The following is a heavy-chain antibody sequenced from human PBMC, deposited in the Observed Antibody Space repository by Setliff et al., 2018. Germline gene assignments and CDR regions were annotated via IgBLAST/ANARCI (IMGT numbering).Heavy chain of an antibody. CDR3: ARLSQGDGYNYRYYFDY. V-gene: IGHV4-39*01. J-gene: IGHJ4*02. D-gene: IGHD1-1*01. CDR1: GGSISSSSYY. Sequence: PSETLSLTCTVSGGSISSSSYYWGWIRRPPGKGLEWLGSIYYSGSTYYNPSLKSRVTISVDTSKNQFSLKLSSVTAADTAVYYCARLSQGDGYNYRYYFDYWGQGTLVTVSS. CDR2: IYYSGST.